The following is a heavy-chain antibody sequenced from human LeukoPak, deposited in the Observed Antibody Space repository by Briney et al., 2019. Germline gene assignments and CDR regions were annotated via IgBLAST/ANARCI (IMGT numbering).Heavy chain of an antibody. V-gene: IGHV3-48*04. D-gene: IGHD6-19*01. CDR3: ARVGRSGWTVDY. CDR1: GFDISTYS. CDR2: ISSSSSNI. Sequence: GGSLSFSGAASGFDISTYSIDRVRQAPGKELEWVSYISSSSSNIYHADSVKGRFTISRDNDKNSLHLQMNSLRAEDTAVYYCARVGRSGWTVDYWGQGTLVTVSS. J-gene: IGHJ4*02.